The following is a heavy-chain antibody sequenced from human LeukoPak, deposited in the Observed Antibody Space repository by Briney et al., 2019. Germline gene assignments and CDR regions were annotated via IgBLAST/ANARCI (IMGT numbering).Heavy chain of an antibody. CDR3: ARRRWFGEPDDVFAG. J-gene: IGHJ3*01. V-gene: IGHV1-2*02. Sequence: ASVTVSCKASGYSFTNYGFSWVRQAPGQGKEWMGWINPNSGGTNNAQKFQGRVTMTMDTSNSTAYLELRRLRSDDTGVYYCARRRWFGEPDDVFAGSDQGTMVTV. CDR1: GYSFTNYG. CDR2: INPNSGGT. D-gene: IGHD3-10*01.